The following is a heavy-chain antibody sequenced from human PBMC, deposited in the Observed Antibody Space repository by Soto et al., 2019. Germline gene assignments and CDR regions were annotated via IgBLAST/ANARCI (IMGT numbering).Heavy chain of an antibody. CDR2: IYYSGST. CDR3: ARDRHNNFFDP. Sequence: SETLCLTCTVSGASMRSVGYYWTWIRQSPGKGLEWIGYIYYSGSTYYNPSLESRVAISLDTSRSQFSLTLHSVTAADTAIYYCARDRHNNFFDPWGQGTLVTVSS. J-gene: IGHJ5*02. D-gene: IGHD6-6*01. CDR1: GASMRSVGYY. V-gene: IGHV4-31*03.